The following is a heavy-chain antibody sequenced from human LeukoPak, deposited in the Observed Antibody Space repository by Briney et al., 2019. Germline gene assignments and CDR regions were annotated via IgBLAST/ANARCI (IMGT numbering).Heavy chain of an antibody. CDR3: ARDPVLLWFGGHNWFDP. J-gene: IGHJ5*02. D-gene: IGHD3-10*01. Sequence: ASVKVSCKASGYTFTSYAMNWLRQAPGQGLEWMGWINTNTGNPTYAQGFTGRFVFSLDTSVSTAYLQISSLKAEDTAVYYCARDPVLLWFGGHNWFDPWGQGTLVTVSS. CDR1: GYTFTSYA. V-gene: IGHV7-4-1*02. CDR2: INTNTGNP.